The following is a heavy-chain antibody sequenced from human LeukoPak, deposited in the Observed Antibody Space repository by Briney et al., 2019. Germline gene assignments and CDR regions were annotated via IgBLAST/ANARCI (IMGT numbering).Heavy chain of an antibody. D-gene: IGHD6-6*01. J-gene: IGHJ6*02. CDR2: IWYDGSKK. CDR1: GFTFRSHG. CDR3: ARSYTTSSNYYYGMDV. Sequence: GGSLRLSCAASGFTFRSHGMPWVRQAPGKGLEWVALIWYDGSKKYYADSVKGRFTISRDNSKNTLYLEVNSLRAEDTAVYYCARSYTTSSNYYYGMDVWGQGTTVIVSS. V-gene: IGHV3-33*01.